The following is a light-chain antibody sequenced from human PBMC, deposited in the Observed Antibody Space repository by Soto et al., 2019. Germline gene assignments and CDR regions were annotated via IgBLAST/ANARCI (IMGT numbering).Light chain of an antibody. J-gene: IGLJ1*01. CDR2: EVS. CDR3: SSHAGSKRV. V-gene: IGLV2-8*01. Sequence: QSVLTQPHSASGSPGQSVTISCTGTSSDVGAYNYVSWYQQHPGKAPKLVIYEVSKRPSGVPDRFSGSKSGNTASLTVSGLQAEDEADYYCSSHAGSKRVFGTGTKVTVL. CDR1: SSDVGAYNY.